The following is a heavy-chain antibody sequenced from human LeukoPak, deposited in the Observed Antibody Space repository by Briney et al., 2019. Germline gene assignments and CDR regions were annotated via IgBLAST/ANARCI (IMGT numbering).Heavy chain of an antibody. CDR3: ARRVSGPYFDY. Sequence: SETLSLTCAVYGGSFSGYYWSWIRQPPGKGLEWIGEINHSGSTNYNPSLKSRVTISVDTSKNQFSLKLSSVTAADTAVYYCARRVSGPYFDYWGQGTLVTVSS. V-gene: IGHV4-34*01. D-gene: IGHD2-15*01. CDR1: GGSFSGYY. CDR2: INHSGST. J-gene: IGHJ4*02.